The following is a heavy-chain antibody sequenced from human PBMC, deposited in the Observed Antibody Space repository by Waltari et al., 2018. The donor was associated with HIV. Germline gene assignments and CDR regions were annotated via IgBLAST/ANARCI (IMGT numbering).Heavy chain of an antibody. CDR3: ASALRIVAANDY. D-gene: IGHD6-13*01. CDR2: ISYDGSNK. CDR1: GFTFCRYA. V-gene: IGHV3-30*01. Sequence: QVQLVESGGGVVQSGRSLRLSCAASGFTFCRYAMHWVRQAPGKGLEWVAVISYDGSNKYYADSVKGRFTISRDNSKNTLYLQMNSLRAEDTAVYFCASALRIVAANDYWGQGTLVTVSS. J-gene: IGHJ4*02.